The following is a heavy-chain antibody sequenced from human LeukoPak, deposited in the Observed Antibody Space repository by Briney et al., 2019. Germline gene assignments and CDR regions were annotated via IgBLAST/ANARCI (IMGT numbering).Heavy chain of an antibody. V-gene: IGHV3-43*01. Sequence: GGSLRLSCATSGFNFDRYTIHWVRQARGKGLEWVSLAGWAGGTTYYSDSVRGRFTISRDGGKNSVYLQMNSLTTDDTAFYFCAKELDTMFFDYWGQGALVTVSS. J-gene: IGHJ4*02. CDR1: GFNFDRYT. CDR3: AKELDTMFFDY. CDR2: AGWAGGTT. D-gene: IGHD3-10*02.